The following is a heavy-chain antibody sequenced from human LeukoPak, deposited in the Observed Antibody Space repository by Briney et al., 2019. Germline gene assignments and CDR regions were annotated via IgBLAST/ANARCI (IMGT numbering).Heavy chain of an antibody. CDR3: AKDPIGGDGSRDYYYYYGMDV. J-gene: IGHJ6*02. Sequence: GGSLRLSCAASGFTFNRYSMNWVRQAPGKGLEWISYISSSGTTIYYADSVQGRFIISRDNSKNTLYLQMNSLRAEDTAVYYCAKDPIGGDGSRDYYYYYGMDVWGQGTTVTVSS. V-gene: IGHV3-48*01. CDR1: GFTFNRYS. D-gene: IGHD3-10*01. CDR2: ISSSGTTI.